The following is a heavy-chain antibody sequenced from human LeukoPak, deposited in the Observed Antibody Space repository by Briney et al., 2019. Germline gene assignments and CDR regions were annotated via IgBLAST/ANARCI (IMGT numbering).Heavy chain of an antibody. D-gene: IGHD3-10*01. Sequence: SETPSLTCAVYGGSFSGYYWSWIRQPPGKGLEWIGEINHSGSTNYNPSLKSRVTISVDTSKNQFSLKLSSVTAADTAVYYCARGGGVLLLFGDRVTNFDYWGQGTLVTVSS. CDR3: ARGGGVLLLFGDRVTNFDY. CDR2: INHSGST. V-gene: IGHV4-34*01. J-gene: IGHJ4*02. CDR1: GGSFSGYY.